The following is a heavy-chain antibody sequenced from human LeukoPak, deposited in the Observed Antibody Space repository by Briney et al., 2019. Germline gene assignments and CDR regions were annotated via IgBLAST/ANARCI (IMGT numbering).Heavy chain of an antibody. J-gene: IGHJ4*02. D-gene: IGHD5-24*01. CDR1: GFTFSGYQ. Sequence: GGSLRLSCAASGFTFSGYQMNWVHQAPGKGLEWLSVISGPSTAIYYADSVKGRFTISRDNAKNSLYLQMNRLLAEDTGVYYCVRRRGTDGLRGSFDYWGQGTPVTVSS. V-gene: IGHV3-48*03. CDR2: ISGPSTAI. CDR3: VRRRGTDGLRGSFDY.